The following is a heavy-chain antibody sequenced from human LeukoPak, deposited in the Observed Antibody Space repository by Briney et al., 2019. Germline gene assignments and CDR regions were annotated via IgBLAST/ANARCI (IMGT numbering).Heavy chain of an antibody. CDR2: INPNSGGT. D-gene: IGHD3-22*01. V-gene: IGHV1-2*02. Sequence: ASVKVSCKASGYTFTGYYMHWVRQAPGQGLEWMGWINPNSGGTNYAQKFQGRVTMTRDTSISTAYMELSRLRSDDTAVYYCARDERYDSSGYPFDYWGQGTLVTVSS. J-gene: IGHJ4*02. CDR1: GYTFTGYY. CDR3: ARDERYDSSGYPFDY.